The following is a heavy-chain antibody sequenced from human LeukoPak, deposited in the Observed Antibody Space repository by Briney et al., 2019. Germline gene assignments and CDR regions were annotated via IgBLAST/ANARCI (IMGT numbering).Heavy chain of an antibody. Sequence: GASVKVSCKASGYTFTSYGISWVRQAPGQVLEWMGWISAYNGNTNYAQKLQGRVTMTTDTSTSTAYMELRSLRSDDTAVYYCARDRVVVVPAAIPPVHAGRNTPLMRGHVPYYYYYGMDVWGQGTTVTVSS. J-gene: IGHJ6*02. CDR2: ISAYNGNT. CDR3: ARDRVVVVPAAIPPVHAGRNTPLMRGHVPYYYYYGMDV. CDR1: GYTFTSYG. V-gene: IGHV1-18*01. D-gene: IGHD2-2*02.